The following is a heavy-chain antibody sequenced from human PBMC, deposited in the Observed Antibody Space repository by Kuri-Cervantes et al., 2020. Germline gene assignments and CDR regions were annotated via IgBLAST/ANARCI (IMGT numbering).Heavy chain of an antibody. CDR1: GISLTTSGVR. J-gene: IGHJ4*02. Sequence: SGPTLVKPTHTLTLTCSFSGISLTTSGVRVGWIRQPPGKSLEWLALIYWNDDKRYSPSLKSRLTITKDTSKNQVVLVMTNMDPVDTATYYCAHLSTYYSLWSTYPVFDFWGQGTLVTVSS. D-gene: IGHD3-3*01. CDR3: AHLSTYYSLWSTYPVFDF. V-gene: IGHV2-5*01. CDR2: IYWNDDK.